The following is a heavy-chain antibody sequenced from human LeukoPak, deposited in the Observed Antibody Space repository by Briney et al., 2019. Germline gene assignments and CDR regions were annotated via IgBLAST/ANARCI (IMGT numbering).Heavy chain of an antibody. CDR3: VSTNDQLHYDSSGYYGY. V-gene: IGHV4-59*12. D-gene: IGHD3-22*01. Sequence: NASETLSLTCTVSGGSISSYYWSWIRQPPGKGLEWIGYIYYSGSTNYNPSLKSRVTISVDTSENQFSLKLTSVTAADTAVYYCVSTNDQLHYDSSGYYGYWGQGTLVTVSS. CDR1: GGSISSYY. J-gene: IGHJ4*02. CDR2: IYYSGST.